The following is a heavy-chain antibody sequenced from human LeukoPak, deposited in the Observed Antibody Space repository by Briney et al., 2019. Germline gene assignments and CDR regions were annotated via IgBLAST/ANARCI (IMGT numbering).Heavy chain of an antibody. CDR2: FDPEDGET. Sequence: ASVKVSCKVSGYTLTELSMHWVRQAPGKGLEWMGGFDPEDGETFYAQKFQGRVTMTEDTSTDTAYMELSSLRSEDTAVYYCATAGVVAAPYHYYYYYMDVWGKGTTVTVSS. J-gene: IGHJ6*03. CDR1: GYTLTELS. D-gene: IGHD2-15*01. V-gene: IGHV1-24*01. CDR3: ATAGVVAAPYHYYYYYMDV.